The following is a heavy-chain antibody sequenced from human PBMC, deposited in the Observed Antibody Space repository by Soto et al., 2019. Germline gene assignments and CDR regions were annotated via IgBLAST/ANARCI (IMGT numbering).Heavy chain of an antibody. J-gene: IGHJ4*02. CDR2: IHYNGRT. V-gene: IGHV4-39*01. CDR3: ATHGSETYYPIDY. D-gene: IGHD3-10*01. Sequence: QLQLHESGPGLVKPSETLSLTCTVSGGSITGTYYYWGWIRQSPGKGLEYIGSIHYNGRTYYNPSLQDGVTVSVGTSKNQYSLRRVSVTDKDTTVYLCATHGSETYYPIDYWSKGTRDTVHS. CDR1: GGSITGTYYY.